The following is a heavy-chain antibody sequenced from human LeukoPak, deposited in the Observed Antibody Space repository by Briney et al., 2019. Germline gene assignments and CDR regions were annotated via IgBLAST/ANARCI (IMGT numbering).Heavy chain of an antibody. Sequence: GGSLRLSCAASGFTFSSYWMHWVRQAPGKGLVWVSRISPDGSTTGHADSVKGRFTISRDNSKDTLYLQLNSLRGEDTAIYYCTKDSSGDYYTSDSWGQGTLVTVSS. CDR3: TKDSSGDYYTSDS. D-gene: IGHD4-17*01. J-gene: IGHJ4*02. CDR2: ISPDGSTT. V-gene: IGHV3-74*01. CDR1: GFTFSSYW.